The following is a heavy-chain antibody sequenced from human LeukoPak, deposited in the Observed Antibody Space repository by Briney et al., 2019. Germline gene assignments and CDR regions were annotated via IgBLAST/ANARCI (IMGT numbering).Heavy chain of an antibody. CDR1: EFSFNAYW. J-gene: IGHJ4*02. D-gene: IGHD5-12*01. CDR3: ATFGLVAALDL. Sequence: PGGSLRLSCAASEFSFNAYWMAWVRQAPGTGLEWVVNINPAGSESFHVDPVKGRFSISRDHAKNLVYLQMNSLRAEDTAVYYCATFGLVAALDLWGQGTLVTVSS. V-gene: IGHV3-7*01. CDR2: INPAGSES.